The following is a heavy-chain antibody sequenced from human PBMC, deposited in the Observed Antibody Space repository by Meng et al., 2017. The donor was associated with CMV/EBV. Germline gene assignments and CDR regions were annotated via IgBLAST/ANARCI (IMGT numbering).Heavy chain of an antibody. V-gene: IGHV4-34*01. J-gene: IGHJ5*02. Sequence: TLSLTWSVYGGSFSGYYWSWIRQPPGKGLEWIGEINHSGSTNYNPSLKSRVTISVDTSKNQFSLKLSSVTAADTAVYYCARGGPFDPWGQGTLVTVSS. CDR3: ARGGPFDP. CDR2: INHSGST. CDR1: GGSFSGYY.